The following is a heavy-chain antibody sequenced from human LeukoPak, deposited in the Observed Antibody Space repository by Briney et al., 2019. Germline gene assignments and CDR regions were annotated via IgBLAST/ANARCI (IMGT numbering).Heavy chain of an antibody. CDR2: IYSSGST. CDR1: GGSISTYY. J-gene: IGHJ4*02. V-gene: IGHV4-4*07. Sequence: SETLSLTCTVSGGSISTYYWSWIRQPAGKGLEWIGRIYSSGSTNYNPSLKSRLTMSVDTSENQFSLGLSSVTAADTAVYYCARVGSETFGDYFDYWGQGTLVTVPS. CDR3: ARVGSETFGDYFDY. D-gene: IGHD3-10*01.